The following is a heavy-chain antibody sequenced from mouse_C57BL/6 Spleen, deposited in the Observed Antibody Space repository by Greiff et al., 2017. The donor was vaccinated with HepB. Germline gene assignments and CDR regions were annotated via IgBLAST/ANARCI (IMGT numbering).Heavy chain of an antibody. V-gene: IGHV5-9-1*02. CDR1: GFTFSSYA. Sequence: EVKLMESGEGLVKPGGSLKLSCAASGFTFSSYAMSWVRQTPEKRLEWVAYISSGGDYIYYADTVKGRFTISRDNARNHLYLQMSSLKSEDTAMYYCTRAPPYYFDYWGQGTTLTVSS. CDR2: ISSGGDYI. CDR3: TRAPPYYFDY. J-gene: IGHJ2*01.